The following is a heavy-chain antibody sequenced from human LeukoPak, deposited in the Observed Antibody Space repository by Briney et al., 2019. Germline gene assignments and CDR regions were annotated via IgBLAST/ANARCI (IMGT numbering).Heavy chain of an antibody. CDR3: ARGRYSYGLALDY. CDR1: GFTFSSYW. CDR2: IKQDGSEK. Sequence: GGSLRLSCAASGFTFSSYWMSWVRQAPGKGLEWVANIKQDGSEKYYVDSVKGRFTISRDNAKNSLYLQMNSLRAEDTAAYYCARGRYSYGLALDYWGQGTLVTVSS. J-gene: IGHJ4*02. V-gene: IGHV3-7*04. D-gene: IGHD5-18*01.